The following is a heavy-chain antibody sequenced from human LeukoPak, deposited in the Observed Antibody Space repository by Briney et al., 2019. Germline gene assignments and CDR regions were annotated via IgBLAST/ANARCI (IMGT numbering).Heavy chain of an antibody. D-gene: IGHD6-19*01. J-gene: IGHJ3*02. CDR1: GFSFSSYV. CDR2: TLYDGSKK. V-gene: IGHV3-30*04. CDR3: ARGAVAVSDAFDI. Sequence: GGSLRLSCAASGFSFSSYVLHWVRQAPGEGLEWVAVTLYDGSKKYYAVSVKGRFTISRDNSKNTLYLQMNSLRGEDTAVYYCARGAVAVSDAFDIWGQGTMVTVSS.